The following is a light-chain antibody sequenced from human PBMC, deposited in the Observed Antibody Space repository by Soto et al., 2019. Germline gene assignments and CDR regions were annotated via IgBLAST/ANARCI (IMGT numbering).Light chain of an antibody. CDR1: SSDVGGYNY. CDR2: EVS. CDR3: SSYTSSNTLV. Sequence: QSALTRPASVSGSPGQSITISCTGTSSDVGGYNYVSWYQHHPGKAPKFMISEVSNRPSGVSNRFSASKSGNTASLTISGLQGEDEADYYCSSYTSSNTLVFGTGTKVT. V-gene: IGLV2-14*01. J-gene: IGLJ1*01.